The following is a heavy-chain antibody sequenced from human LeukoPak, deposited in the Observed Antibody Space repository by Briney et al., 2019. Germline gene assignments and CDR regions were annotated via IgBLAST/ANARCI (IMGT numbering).Heavy chain of an antibody. CDR3: ARDPETGELDYYYYYMDV. CDR1: GDTFTAYY. CDR2: INPNGGGT. J-gene: IGHJ6*03. V-gene: IGHV1-2*02. D-gene: IGHD2-8*02. Sequence: ASVKVSCKASGDTFTAYYMHWVRQAPGQGLEWMGWINPNGGGTNSAQKFQDRVTLTRDTSISTAYMELSSLTSDDTAVYYCARDPETGELDYYYYYMDVWGKGTTVTVSS.